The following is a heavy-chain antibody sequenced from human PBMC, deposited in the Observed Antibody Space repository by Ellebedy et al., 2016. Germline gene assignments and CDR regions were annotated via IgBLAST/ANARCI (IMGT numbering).Heavy chain of an antibody. CDR1: GFTFSSYS. CDR2: ISSSGSTI. CDR3: ARADYKLS. V-gene: IGHV3-48*04. D-gene: IGHD4-11*01. Sequence: GESLKISXAASGFTFSSYSMNWVRQAPGKGLEWVSYISSSGSTIYYADSVKGRFTISRDNAKNSLYLQMNSLRAEDTAVYYCARADYKLSWGQGTLVTVSS. J-gene: IGHJ5*02.